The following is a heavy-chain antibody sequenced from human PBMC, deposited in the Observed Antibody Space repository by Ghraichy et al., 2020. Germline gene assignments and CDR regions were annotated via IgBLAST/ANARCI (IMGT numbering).Heavy chain of an antibody. Sequence: GVLRLSCAASGFSFSTYAMHWVRQAPGKGLEDVSAISSTGGGTYYADSVKGRFTISRDNSKNTLYLQMGSLRAEDMAVYYCARLSGSSGGLDYWGQGTLVTVSS. CDR3: ARLSGSSGGLDY. CDR2: ISSTGGGT. D-gene: IGHD1-26*01. CDR1: GFSFSTYA. V-gene: IGHV3-64*02. J-gene: IGHJ4*02.